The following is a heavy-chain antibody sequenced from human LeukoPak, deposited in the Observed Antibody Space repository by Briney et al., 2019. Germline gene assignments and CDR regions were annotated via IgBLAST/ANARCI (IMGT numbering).Heavy chain of an antibody. CDR3: AKESGKFDY. V-gene: IGHV3-43*02. CDR1: GFTFDDFA. CDR2: ISGDGVST. J-gene: IGHJ4*02. Sequence: GGSLRLSCAASGFTFDDFAMHWVRQAPGKGLEWVSLISGDGVSTFYADSVKGRFSISRDNSKNSLYLEMNSLRTEDAAMYYCAKESGKFDYWGQGTLVAVSS.